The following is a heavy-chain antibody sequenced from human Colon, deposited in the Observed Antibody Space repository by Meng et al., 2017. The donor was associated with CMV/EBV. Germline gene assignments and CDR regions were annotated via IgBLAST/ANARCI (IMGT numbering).Heavy chain of an antibody. CDR2: TYYSGST. J-gene: IGHJ4*02. CDR1: GGSITQNY. Sequence: SQTLSLTCAVSGGSITQNYWSWIRQAPGKGLEWIGYTYYSGSTNYNPSLKSRVTISVDTSKNQFSLRLTSVTAADTAIYYCARRSSSSWYNYWGQGTLVTVSS. D-gene: IGHD6-13*01. CDR3: ARRSSSSWYNY. V-gene: IGHV4-59*01.